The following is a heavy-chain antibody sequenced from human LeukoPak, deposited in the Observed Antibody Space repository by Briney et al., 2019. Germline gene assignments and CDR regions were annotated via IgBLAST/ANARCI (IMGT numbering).Heavy chain of an antibody. Sequence: ASVKVSCKASGYTFTSYDINWVRQATGQGLEWIGWMNPNSGNTGYAQKFQGRVTMTRNTSISTAYMELSSLRSEDTAVYYCARGLPTVPYSSSSSGDYWGQGTLVTVSS. CDR3: ARGLPTVPYSSSSSGDY. V-gene: IGHV1-8*01. CDR1: GYTFTSYD. J-gene: IGHJ4*02. D-gene: IGHD6-6*01. CDR2: MNPNSGNT.